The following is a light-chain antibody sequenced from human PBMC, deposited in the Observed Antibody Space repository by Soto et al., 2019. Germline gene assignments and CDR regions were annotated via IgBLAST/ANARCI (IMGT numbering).Light chain of an antibody. J-gene: IGKJ1*01. Sequence: IQMTQSPSSLSASLGDKVTITCRASQSITTYLNWYQQKVGKAPKVLIYSATTLESGVPSRFSGSGSWTEFTLTISSLLPEEFATYYCHQTDRMSQTCGPGTKVE. V-gene: IGKV1-39*01. CDR3: HQTDRMSQT. CDR1: QSITTY. CDR2: SAT.